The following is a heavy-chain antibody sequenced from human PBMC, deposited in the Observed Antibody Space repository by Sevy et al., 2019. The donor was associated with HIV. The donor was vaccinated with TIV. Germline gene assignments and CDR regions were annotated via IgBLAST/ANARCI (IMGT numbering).Heavy chain of an antibody. CDR1: GYTFTSYD. CDR3: ASDLTYYYDSSGEGAFDI. D-gene: IGHD3-22*01. CDR2: MNPNSGNT. Sequence: ASVKVSCKASGYTFTSYDINWVRQATGQGLEWMGWMNPNSGNTGYAQKFQGRVTMTRNTSISTAYMELSSLRSEDTAGYYCASDLTYYYDSSGEGAFDIWGQGTMVTVSS. J-gene: IGHJ3*02. V-gene: IGHV1-8*01.